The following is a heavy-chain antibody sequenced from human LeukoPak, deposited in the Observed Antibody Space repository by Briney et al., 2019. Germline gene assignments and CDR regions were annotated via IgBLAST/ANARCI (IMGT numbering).Heavy chain of an antibody. CDR2: ISAYNGNT. D-gene: IGHD2-8*01. CDR1: GYTFTSYG. Sequence: AAVKVSCKASGYTFTSYGICWVRQAPGQGLEWMGWISAYNGNTNYAQKLQGRVTMTTDTSTSTAYMELRSLRSDDTAVYYCARRLYGNWFDPWGQGTLVTVSS. V-gene: IGHV1-18*01. CDR3: ARRLYGNWFDP. J-gene: IGHJ5*02.